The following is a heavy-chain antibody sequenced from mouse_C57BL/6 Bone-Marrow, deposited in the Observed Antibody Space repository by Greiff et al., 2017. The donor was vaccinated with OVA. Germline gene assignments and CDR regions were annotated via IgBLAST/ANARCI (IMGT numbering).Heavy chain of an antibody. CDR1: GFTFSDYG. Sequence: EVQRVESGGGLVKPGGSLKLSCAASGFTFSDYGMHWVRQAPEKGLEWVAYISSGSSTIYYADTVKGRFTISRDNAKNTLFLQMTSLRSEDTAMYYCARPAYGTSYAMDYWGQGTSVTVSS. CDR2: ISSGSSTI. CDR3: ARPAYGTSYAMDY. J-gene: IGHJ4*01. D-gene: IGHD1-1*01. V-gene: IGHV5-17*01.